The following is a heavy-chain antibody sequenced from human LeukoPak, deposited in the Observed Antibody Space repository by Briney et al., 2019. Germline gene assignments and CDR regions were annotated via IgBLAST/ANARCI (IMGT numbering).Heavy chain of an antibody. CDR2: IYSGGGT. Sequence: GGSLRLSCAASGFTFSSYWMNWVRQAPGKGLEWVSVIYSGGGTHYADSVKGRFTISRDNSRNTVYLQMNSLRPEDTAVYYCARALFAHSSEWYAMGYWGQGTLVTVSS. V-gene: IGHV3-53*01. D-gene: IGHD6-19*01. CDR3: ARALFAHSSEWYAMGY. CDR1: GFTFSSYW. J-gene: IGHJ4*02.